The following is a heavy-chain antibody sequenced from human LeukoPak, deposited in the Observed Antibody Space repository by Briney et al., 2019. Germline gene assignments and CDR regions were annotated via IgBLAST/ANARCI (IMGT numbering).Heavy chain of an antibody. CDR3: AKYLYASGSPAYYFDY. Sequence: ASVKVSCKASGYTFTSYYMHWVRQAPGQGLEWMGIINPSGGSTSYAQKFQGRVTMTRDTSTSTVYMELSSLRSEDTAVYYCAKYLYASGSPAYYFDYWGQGTLVTVSS. D-gene: IGHD3-10*01. CDR2: INPSGGST. V-gene: IGHV1-46*01. J-gene: IGHJ4*02. CDR1: GYTFTSYY.